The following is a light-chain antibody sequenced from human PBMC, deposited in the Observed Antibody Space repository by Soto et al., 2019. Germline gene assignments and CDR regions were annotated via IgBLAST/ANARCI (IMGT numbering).Light chain of an antibody. CDR2: YDS. Sequence: SYELTQPPSVSVAPGKTARITCGGNNIGSKSVHWYQQKPGQAPVLVIYYDSDRPSGIPERCSGSNSGNTATLTISRVEAGDEADYYCQVWDSSSDHLAVFGGGTQLTVL. CDR1: NIGSKS. V-gene: IGLV3-21*04. CDR3: QVWDSSSDHLAV. J-gene: IGLJ7*01.